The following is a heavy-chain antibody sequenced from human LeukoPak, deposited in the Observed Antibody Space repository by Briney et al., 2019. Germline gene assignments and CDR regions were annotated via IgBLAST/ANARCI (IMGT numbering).Heavy chain of an antibody. D-gene: IGHD6-19*01. CDR1: GFTFSTYG. V-gene: IGHV3-30*02. Sequence: GGSLRLSCAASGFTFSTYGMHWVRQAPGKGLEWVAFIRYDGRNKYYAESVEGRFAISRDNSKNTLSLQMNSLRAEDAAVYYCARDYVPYSSGCPDYWGQGTLVTVSS. J-gene: IGHJ4*02. CDR3: ARDYVPYSSGCPDY. CDR2: IRYDGRNK.